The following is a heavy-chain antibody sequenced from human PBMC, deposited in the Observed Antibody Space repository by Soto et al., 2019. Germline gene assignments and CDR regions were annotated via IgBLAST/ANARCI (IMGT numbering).Heavy chain of an antibody. CDR3: ARHDSRYFHWYWPMDV. Sequence: SETLSLTCTVSGGSISSYYWSWIRQPPGKGLEWIGYIYYSGSTNYNPSLKSRVTISVDTSKNQFSLKLSSVTAADTAVYYCARHDSRYFHWYWPMDVWGQGTTVTISS. V-gene: IGHV4-59*08. D-gene: IGHD3-9*01. CDR1: GGSISSYY. J-gene: IGHJ6*02. CDR2: IYYSGST.